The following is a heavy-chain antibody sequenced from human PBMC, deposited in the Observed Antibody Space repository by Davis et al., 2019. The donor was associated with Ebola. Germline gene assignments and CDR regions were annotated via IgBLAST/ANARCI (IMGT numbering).Heavy chain of an antibody. D-gene: IGHD6-19*01. V-gene: IGHV3-9*01. CDR2: ITWNTGRI. J-gene: IGHJ4*02. CDR3: AKDAAIAVTGYFDY. Sequence: SLKISCAASGFTFDDYAMYWVRQAPGKGLEWVSSITWNTGRIDYADSVKGRFTISRDNAKNSLYLQMNSLRGEDTALYYCAKDAAIAVTGYFDYWGQGTLVTVSS. CDR1: GFTFDDYA.